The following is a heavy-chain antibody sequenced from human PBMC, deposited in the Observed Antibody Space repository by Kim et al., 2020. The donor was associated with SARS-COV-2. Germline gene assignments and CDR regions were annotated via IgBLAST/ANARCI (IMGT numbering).Heavy chain of an antibody. CDR2: ISQSGNT. CDR3: ARDWGLVQGVLEY. D-gene: IGHD3-10*01. Sequence: SETLSLTCAVSGGPVSSANWWTWVRQSPKKGLEWIGEISQSGNTNYNPSLKSRVTISIDKSKNQFSLKMNSVTAADTAVYYCARDWGLVQGVLEYWGQGT. J-gene: IGHJ4*02. CDR1: GGPVSSANW. V-gene: IGHV4-4*02.